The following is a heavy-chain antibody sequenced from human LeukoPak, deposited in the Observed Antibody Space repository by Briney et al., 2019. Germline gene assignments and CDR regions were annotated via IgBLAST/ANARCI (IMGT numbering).Heavy chain of an antibody. J-gene: IGHJ5*02. Sequence: GGSLRLSCAASGFTFSSFSMTWVRQAPGKGLEWLSYISGSSSIVYYGDSVKGRFTISRDNAKNSLYLQMNSLRDEDTAVYYCARDPSVAATGWGRWFDHWGLGTLVTVSS. CDR1: GFTFSSFS. V-gene: IGHV3-48*02. CDR2: ISGSSSIV. D-gene: IGHD6-13*01. CDR3: ARDPSVAATGWGRWFDH.